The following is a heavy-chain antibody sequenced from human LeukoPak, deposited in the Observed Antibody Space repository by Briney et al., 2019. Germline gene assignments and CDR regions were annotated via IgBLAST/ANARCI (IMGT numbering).Heavy chain of an antibody. J-gene: IGHJ4*02. CDR1: GYTFTDYY. CDR3: ARASYYYDSSGYPGYYFDY. V-gene: IGHV1-2*02. CDR2: INPNSGGT. D-gene: IGHD3-22*01. Sequence: GASAKVSCKASGYTFTDYYMHWVRQAPGQGLEWMGWINPNSGGTNYAQKFQGRVTMTRDTSISTAYMELSRLRSDDTAVYYCARASYYYDSSGYPGYYFDYWGQGTPVTVSS.